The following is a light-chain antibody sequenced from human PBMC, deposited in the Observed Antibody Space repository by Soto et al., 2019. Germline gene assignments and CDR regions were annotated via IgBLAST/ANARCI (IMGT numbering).Light chain of an antibody. CDR1: QSVSSN. J-gene: IGKJ1*01. CDR2: GAF. Sequence: EVVMSQSPATVSLSPGKRSTLSCRASQSVSSNLAWYQQKPGQATRLLIYGAFTRANGIPARFSGNGSGTEFTLTISSLQSEDFALYYCQHYNDWPLTFGQGVKV. CDR3: QHYNDWPLT. V-gene: IGKV3-15*01.